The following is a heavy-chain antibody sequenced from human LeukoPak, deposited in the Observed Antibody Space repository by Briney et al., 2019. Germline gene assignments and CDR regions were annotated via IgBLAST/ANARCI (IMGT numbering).Heavy chain of an antibody. Sequence: GGSLRLSCAASGFTFDDYAMHWVRQAPGKGLEWVSGISWNSGSIGYADSVKGRFTISRDNAKNSLYLQMNSLRAEDTAVYYCARDQVPWSGSPGYFDYWGQGTLVTVSS. CDR3: ARDQVPWSGSPGYFDY. D-gene: IGHD3-3*01. V-gene: IGHV3-9*01. CDR1: GFTFDDYA. J-gene: IGHJ4*02. CDR2: ISWNSGSI.